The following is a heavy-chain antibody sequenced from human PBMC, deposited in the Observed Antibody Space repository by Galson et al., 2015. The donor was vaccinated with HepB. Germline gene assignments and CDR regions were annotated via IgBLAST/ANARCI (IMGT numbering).Heavy chain of an antibody. Sequence: CAISGDSVSSNSAAWNWIRQSPSRGLEWLGRTYYRSKWYNDYAVSVKSRITINPDTSKNQFSLQLNSVTPEDTAVYYCARHDCTGGVCYTGRWFDPWGQGTLVTVSS. D-gene: IGHD2-8*02. CDR2: TYYRSKWYN. V-gene: IGHV6-1*01. CDR3: ARHDCTGGVCYTGRWFDP. CDR1: GDSVSSNSAA. J-gene: IGHJ5*02.